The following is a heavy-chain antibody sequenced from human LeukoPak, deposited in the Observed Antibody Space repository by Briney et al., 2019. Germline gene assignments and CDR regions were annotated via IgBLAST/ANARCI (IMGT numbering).Heavy chain of an antibody. CDR2: IYNSSRI. V-gene: IGHV3-53*01. CDR3: AKGGRVGGGITMIRGVRNFYYYMDV. CDR1: GFTVGGNS. Sequence: GGSLRLSCTVSGFTVGGNSMSWVRQAPGKGLEWVSFIYNSSRIHYADSVKGRFTISRDNSKNTLYLQMNSLRAEDTAVYYCAKGGRVGGGITMIRGVRNFYYYMDVWGKGTTVIISS. D-gene: IGHD3-10*01. J-gene: IGHJ6*03.